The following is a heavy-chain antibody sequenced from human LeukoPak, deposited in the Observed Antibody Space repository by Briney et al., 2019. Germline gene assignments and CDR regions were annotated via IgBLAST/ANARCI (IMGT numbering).Heavy chain of an antibody. J-gene: IGHJ5*02. Sequence: SETLSLTCTVSGGSISSYYWSWIRQPPGKGLEWIGYIYYSGSTNYNPSLKSRVTISVDTSKNQFSLKLSSVTAADTAVYYCAREGDYEEWRDWFDPWGQGTLVTVFS. CDR3: AREGDYEEWRDWFDP. CDR1: GGSISSYY. CDR2: IYYSGST. V-gene: IGHV4-59*01. D-gene: IGHD4-17*01.